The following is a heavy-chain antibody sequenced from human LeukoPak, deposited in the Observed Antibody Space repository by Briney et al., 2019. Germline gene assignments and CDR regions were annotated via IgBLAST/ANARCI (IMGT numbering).Heavy chain of an antibody. CDR2: IIPIFGTA. CDR3: ARTGAYGSGSYSIMGTFDY. CDR1: GGTFSSYA. V-gene: IGHV1-69*06. Sequence: SVKVSCKASGGTFSSYAISWVRQAPGQGLEWMGGIIPIFGTANYAQKFQGRVTITADKSTSTVYMELSSLRSEDTAVYYCARTGAYGSGSYSIMGTFDYWGQGTLVTVPS. D-gene: IGHD3-10*01. J-gene: IGHJ4*02.